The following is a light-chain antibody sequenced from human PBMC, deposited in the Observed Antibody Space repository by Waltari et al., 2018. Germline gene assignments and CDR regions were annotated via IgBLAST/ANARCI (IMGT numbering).Light chain of an antibody. V-gene: IGKV4-1*01. Sequence: DIVMTQSPDSLAVSLGERATLNCKSSQSILYSSNNKNYLVWYQQKPGQHPKLLIYWASTRESGVPDRFSGSGSGTDFTLTISSLQAEEVAVYYCQQYYSTPHTFGQGTKLEIK. CDR3: QQYYSTPHT. CDR2: WAS. CDR1: QSILYSSNNKNY. J-gene: IGKJ2*01.